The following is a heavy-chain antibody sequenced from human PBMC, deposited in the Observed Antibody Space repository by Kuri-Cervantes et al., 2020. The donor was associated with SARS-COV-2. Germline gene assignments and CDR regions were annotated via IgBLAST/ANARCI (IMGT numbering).Heavy chain of an antibody. CDR1: GFTFSSYG. D-gene: IGHD6-13*01. CDR3: ASGGIAAAGTGWFDP. J-gene: IGHJ5*02. V-gene: IGHV3-30*02. Sequence: GESLKISCAASGFTFSSYGMHWVRQAPGKGLEWVAFIRYDGSNKYYADSVKGRFTISRDNSKNTLYLQMNSLRAEDTAVYYCASGGIAAAGTGWFDPWGQGTLVTVSS. CDR2: IRYDGSNK.